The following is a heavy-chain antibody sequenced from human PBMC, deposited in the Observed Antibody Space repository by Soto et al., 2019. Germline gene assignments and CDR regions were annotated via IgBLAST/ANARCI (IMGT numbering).Heavy chain of an antibody. CDR1: GFTFRSYD. Sequence: EEQLLESGGALVQPGGSLRISCAASGFTFRSYDMSWVRQAPGKGLEWVSTISGRGDDTYYVESVKGRFIVSRDNSKNTLYLQMNSLRVEDTARYYCAKPLFRRSSSFDLWGQGTVVTVSS. D-gene: IGHD6-6*01. CDR2: ISGRGDDT. J-gene: IGHJ4*02. CDR3: AKPLFRRSSSFDL. V-gene: IGHV3-23*01.